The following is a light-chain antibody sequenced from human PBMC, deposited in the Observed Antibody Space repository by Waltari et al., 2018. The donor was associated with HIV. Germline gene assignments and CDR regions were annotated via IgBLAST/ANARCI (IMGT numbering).Light chain of an antibody. CDR1: SSNIGNNY. J-gene: IGLJ2*01. V-gene: IGLV1-51*01. Sequence: QSVLTQPPSVSAAPGQKVTISCSGSSSNIGNNYVSWYQQLPGTAPKLLIYDNNSLPSGIPDRFADSKSGTSATLGTTGLQTGDEADYYCGTWDSSLGAVVFGGGSKLTVL. CDR3: GTWDSSLGAVV. CDR2: DNN.